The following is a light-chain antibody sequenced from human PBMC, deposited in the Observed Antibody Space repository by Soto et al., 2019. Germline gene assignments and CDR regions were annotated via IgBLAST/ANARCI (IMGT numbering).Light chain of an antibody. CDR1: QSISSW. V-gene: IGKV1-5*03. Sequence: DIQMTQSPSTLSASVGDRVTITCRASQSISSWLAWYQQKPGKAPKLLIYKASSLESGVPSRFSGSGSWTEFTLTISSLQPDDFPTYYGQQYNSYPLTFGGGTKVEIK. CDR2: KAS. CDR3: QQYNSYPLT. J-gene: IGKJ4*01.